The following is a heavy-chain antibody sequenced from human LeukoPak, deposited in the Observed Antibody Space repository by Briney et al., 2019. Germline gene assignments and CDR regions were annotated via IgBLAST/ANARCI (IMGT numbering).Heavy chain of an antibody. CDR1: GFTFSSYA. V-gene: IGHV3-23*01. CDR2: ISGSGGST. Sequence: GGSLRLSCAASGFTFSSYAMSWVRQAPGKGLEWVSSISGSGGSTYYADSVKGRFTVSRDNSKNTLYLQMNSLRAEDTAVYYCARESHPFKQWPVGTFDYWGQGTLVTVSS. D-gene: IGHD6-19*01. J-gene: IGHJ4*02. CDR3: ARESHPFKQWPVGTFDY.